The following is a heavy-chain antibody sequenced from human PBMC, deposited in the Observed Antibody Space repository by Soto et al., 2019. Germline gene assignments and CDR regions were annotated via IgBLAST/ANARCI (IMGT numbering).Heavy chain of an antibody. V-gene: IGHV1-2*02. CDR2: INVNSGGT. D-gene: IGHD6-19*01. CDR1: GYTCTVND. J-gene: IGHJ3*02. CDR3: ARDRGGTGSLDAFDI. Sequence: SVKVSCPTSGYTCTVNDMHWVRQAPGQGLEWMGWINVNSGGTNYAEKFQGRVTMTRDTSISTAYMEMSRLTSDDTAVYYCARDRGGTGSLDAFDIWGQGTLVTVSS.